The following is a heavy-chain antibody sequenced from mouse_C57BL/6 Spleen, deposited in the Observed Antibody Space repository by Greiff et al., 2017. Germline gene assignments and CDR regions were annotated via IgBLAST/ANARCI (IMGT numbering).Heavy chain of an antibody. V-gene: IGHV1-52*01. CDR3: ARSGRLGSYAMDY. J-gene: IGHJ4*01. Sequence: QVQLQQPGAELVRPGSSVKLSCKASGYTFTSYWMHWVKQRPIQGLEWIGNIDPSDSETHYNQKFKDKATLTVDKSSSTAYMQLSSLTSEDSAVYYCARSGRLGSYAMDYWGQGTSVTVSS. CDR2: IDPSDSET. CDR1: GYTFTSYW. D-gene: IGHD3-1*01.